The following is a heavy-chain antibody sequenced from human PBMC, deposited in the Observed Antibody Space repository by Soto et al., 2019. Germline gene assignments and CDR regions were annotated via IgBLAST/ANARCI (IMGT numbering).Heavy chain of an antibody. D-gene: IGHD2-15*01. V-gene: IGHV1-3*01. CDR2: INAGNGNT. CDR1: GYTFTSYA. J-gene: IGHJ4*02. CDR3: ARDDDCSGGSCYRPFDY. Sequence: ASVNVSCKASGYTFTSYAMHWVRQAPGQRLEWMGWINAGNGNTKYSQKFQGRVTITRDTSASTAYMELSSLRSEDTAVYYCARDDDCSGGSCYRPFDYWGQGTLVTVSS.